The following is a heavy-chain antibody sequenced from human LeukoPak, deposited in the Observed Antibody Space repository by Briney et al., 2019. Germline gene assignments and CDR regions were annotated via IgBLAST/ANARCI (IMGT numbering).Heavy chain of an antibody. V-gene: IGHV1-3*01. J-gene: IGHJ4*02. Sequence: ASVKVSCKASGYTFTSYAMHWVRQAPGQRLEWMGWINAVNGNTKYSQKFQGRVTITRDTSASTAYMELSSLRSEDTAVYYCARDRLDGSGSYYNVIYLDYWGQGTLVTVSS. CDR3: ARDRLDGSGSYYNVIYLDY. D-gene: IGHD3-10*01. CDR2: INAVNGNT. CDR1: GYTFTSYA.